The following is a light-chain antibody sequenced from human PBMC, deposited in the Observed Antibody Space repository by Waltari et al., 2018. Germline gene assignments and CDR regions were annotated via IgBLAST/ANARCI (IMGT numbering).Light chain of an antibody. Sequence: PGERAIVSCRASQSVGRTLAWYQQKPGQAPRLLIYGASNRATGIPDRFIGSGSGTEFSLTISGLEPEDSAVYYCQHYLRLPVAFGQGTKVEIK. CDR3: QHYLRLPVA. J-gene: IGKJ1*01. CDR2: GAS. V-gene: IGKV3-20*01. CDR1: QSVGRT.